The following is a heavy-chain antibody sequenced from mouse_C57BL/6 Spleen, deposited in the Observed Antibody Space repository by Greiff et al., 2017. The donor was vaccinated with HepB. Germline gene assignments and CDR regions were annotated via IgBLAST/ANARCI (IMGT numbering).Heavy chain of an antibody. Sequence: QVQLQQSGPELVKPGASVKISCKASGYAFSSSWMNWVKQRPGKGLEWIGRIYPGDGDTNYNGKFKGKATLTADKSSSTAYMQLSSLTSEDSAVYCCARDGYDEVFAYWGQGTLVTVSA. CDR3: ARDGYDEVFAY. CDR1: GYAFSSSW. CDR2: IYPGDGDT. D-gene: IGHD2-2*01. J-gene: IGHJ3*01. V-gene: IGHV1-82*01.